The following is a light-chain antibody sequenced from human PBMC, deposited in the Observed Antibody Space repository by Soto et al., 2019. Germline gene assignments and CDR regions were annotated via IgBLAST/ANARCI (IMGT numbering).Light chain of an antibody. CDR1: QRISSSTY. CDR2: DAS. CDR3: QQYDTSPRT. Sequence: EIVLTQSPGTLSLSPGERATLSCRASQRISSSTYLAWYQQKPGQAPRLLIYDASSRATGIPDRFSGSGSGADFTLTISRLEPEDFAVYYCQQYDTSPRTFGQGAKVDIK. V-gene: IGKV3-20*01. J-gene: IGKJ1*01.